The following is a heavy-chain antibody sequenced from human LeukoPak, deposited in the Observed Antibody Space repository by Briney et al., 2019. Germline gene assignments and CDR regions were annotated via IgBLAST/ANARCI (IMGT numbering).Heavy chain of an antibody. CDR1: GYSFTSYW. CDR3: ASPSAYCGGDCYSPGY. D-gene: IGHD2-21*02. Sequence: GESLKIPCKGSGYSFTSYWIGWVRQMPGKGLEWMGIIYPGDSDTRYSPSFQGQVTISADKSISTAYLQWSSLKASDTAMYYCASPSAYCGGDCYSPGYWGQGTLVTVSS. CDR2: IYPGDSDT. J-gene: IGHJ4*02. V-gene: IGHV5-51*01.